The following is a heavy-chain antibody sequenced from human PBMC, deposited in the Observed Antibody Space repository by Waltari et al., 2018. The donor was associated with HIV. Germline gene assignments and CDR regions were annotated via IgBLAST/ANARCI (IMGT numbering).Heavy chain of an antibody. CDR3: ANIAAAGTSMEDY. Sequence: QVQLVESGGGVVQPGRSLRLSCAASGFTFSSYGMPWVRQAPGKGLEWVAVIWYDGSNKYYAESVKGRFTISRDNSKNTLYLQMNSLRAEDTAMYYCANIAAAGTSMEDYWGQGTLVTVSS. J-gene: IGHJ4*02. CDR2: IWYDGSNK. CDR1: GFTFSSYG. D-gene: IGHD6-13*01. V-gene: IGHV3-33*08.